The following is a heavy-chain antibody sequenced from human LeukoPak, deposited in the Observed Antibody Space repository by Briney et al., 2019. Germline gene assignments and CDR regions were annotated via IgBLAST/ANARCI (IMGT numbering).Heavy chain of an antibody. V-gene: IGHV4-38-2*02. CDR3: ARSSGSYYGGSNFDY. CDR1: GYSISSGYY. Sequence: SETLSLTCTVSGYSISSGYYWGWIRQPPGKGLEWIGYIHYSGSTNYNPSLKSRVTISVDTSKNQFSLKLSSVTAADTAVYYCARSSGSYYGGSNFDYWGQGTLVTVSS. CDR2: IHYSGST. D-gene: IGHD1-26*01. J-gene: IGHJ4*02.